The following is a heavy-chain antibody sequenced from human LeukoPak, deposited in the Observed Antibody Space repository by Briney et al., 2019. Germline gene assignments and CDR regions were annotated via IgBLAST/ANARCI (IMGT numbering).Heavy chain of an antibody. CDR3: ARDHRIKSMVRGVMSYYYYYYMDV. D-gene: IGHD3-10*01. Sequence: GGSLRLPCAASGFTVSSNYMSWVRQAPGKGLEWVSVIYSGGSTYYADSVKGRFTISRDNSKNTLYLQMNSLRAEDTAVYYCARDHRIKSMVRGVMSYYYYYYMDVWGKGTTVTISS. V-gene: IGHV3-66*01. CDR2: IYSGGST. J-gene: IGHJ6*03. CDR1: GFTVSSNY.